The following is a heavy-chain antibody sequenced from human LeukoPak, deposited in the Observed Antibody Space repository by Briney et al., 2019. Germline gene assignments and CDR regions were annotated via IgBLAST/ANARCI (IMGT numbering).Heavy chain of an antibody. CDR2: IHNSGST. Sequence: PSETLSLTCTVSGGSINSGTYYWSWIRQHPGKGLEWIGYIHNSGSTSYNPSLKSRVTMSVDTSKNQFSLKLSSVTAADTAVYYCAGNTYYFDSSDYYSDNWGQGTLVTASS. D-gene: IGHD3-22*01. CDR1: GGSINSGTYY. CDR3: AGNTYYFDSSDYYSDN. J-gene: IGHJ4*02. V-gene: IGHV4-31*03.